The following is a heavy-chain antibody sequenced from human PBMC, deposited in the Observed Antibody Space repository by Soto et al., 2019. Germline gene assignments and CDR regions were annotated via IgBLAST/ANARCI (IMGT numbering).Heavy chain of an antibody. J-gene: IGHJ4*02. CDR3: ARGRYGDY. CDR1: GYAFTTYG. Sequence: QVHLFQPGAEVKKPGASVKVSGKGSGYAFTTYGITWVRRAPGQGLEWMGWVSAHNGNTNYAQKLQGRVTVTRDTSTSTAYMELRSLRSDDTAVYYCARGRYGDYWGQGALVTVSS. CDR2: VSAHNGNT. V-gene: IGHV1-18*01. D-gene: IGHD1-1*01.